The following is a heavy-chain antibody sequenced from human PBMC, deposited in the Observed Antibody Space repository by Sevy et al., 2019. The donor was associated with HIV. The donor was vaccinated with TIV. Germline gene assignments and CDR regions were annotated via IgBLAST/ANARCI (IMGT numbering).Heavy chain of an antibody. J-gene: IGHJ6*02. CDR2: IKSKTDGGTT. D-gene: IGHD4-17*01. V-gene: IGHV3-15*01. CDR3: TTEALGYGDPDYYYYGMDV. CDR1: GFIFSTVW. Sequence: GGSLRLSCGASGFIFSTVWMSWVRQAPGKGLEWVGRIKSKTDGGTTDYAAPVKGRFTISRDDSKNTLYLQMNSLKTEDTAVYYCTTEALGYGDPDYYYYGMDVWGQGTTVTVSS.